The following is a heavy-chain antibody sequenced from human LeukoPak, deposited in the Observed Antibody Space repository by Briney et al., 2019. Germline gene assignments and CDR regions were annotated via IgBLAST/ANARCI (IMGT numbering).Heavy chain of an antibody. CDR1: GFTFSSYW. J-gene: IGHJ4*02. CDR3: ARDAGYSYGYGFDY. V-gene: IGHV3-7*01. Sequence: GGSLRLSCAASGFTFSSYWMSWVRQAPGKGLEWVANIKQDGSGKYYVDSVKGRFTISRDNAKNSLYLQMNSLRAEDTAVYYCARDAGYSYGYGFDYWGQGTLVTVSS. CDR2: IKQDGSGK. D-gene: IGHD5-18*01.